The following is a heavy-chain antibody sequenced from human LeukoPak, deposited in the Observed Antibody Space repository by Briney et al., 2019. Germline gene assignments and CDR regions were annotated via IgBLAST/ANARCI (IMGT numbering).Heavy chain of an antibody. CDR2: IDSDGSGT. CDR3: STVEHF. Sequence: GGSLRLSCSASGLTLSGYWMHWVRQIPGKGLVWVSRIDSDGSGTSYADSVKGRFTISRDDVKNMLYLQMNSLRVEDTGLYYCSTVEHFWGQGALVTVSS. D-gene: IGHD1/OR15-1a*01. V-gene: IGHV3-74*01. J-gene: IGHJ4*02. CDR1: GLTLSGYW.